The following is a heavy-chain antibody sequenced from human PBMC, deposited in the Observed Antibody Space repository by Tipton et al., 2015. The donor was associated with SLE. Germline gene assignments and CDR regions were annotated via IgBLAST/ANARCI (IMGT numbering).Heavy chain of an antibody. CDR3: ARHCQLYSFVY. Sequence: TLSLTCTVSGGSISSSGYYWGWIRQPPGKGLGWIGSIFYNGNTYYSPSLKSRVTISLDTSKNQFSLKLNSVTAADTAVYYCARHCQLYSFVYWGLATLVTVSS. CDR1: GGSISSSGYY. D-gene: IGHD5-24*01. V-gene: IGHV4-39*07. CDR2: IFYNGNT. J-gene: IGHJ4*02.